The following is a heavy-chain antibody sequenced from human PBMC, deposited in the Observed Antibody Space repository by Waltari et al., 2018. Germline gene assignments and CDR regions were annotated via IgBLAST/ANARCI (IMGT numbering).Heavy chain of an antibody. CDR3: ARTGRGNHYDSSDFQY. J-gene: IGHJ1*01. CDR1: GFSFTSYA. Sequence: EVQLLESGGALVQPGGSLRLSCAASGFSFTSYAMVWVRQAPGKGLEWVSMIDSGGSTYYADSVKGRFTDSRDNSKNTLYLEMHSLRTEDTAVYYCARTGRGNHYDSSDFQYWGQGTLVTVSS. CDR2: IDSGGST. V-gene: IGHV3-23*03. D-gene: IGHD3-22*01.